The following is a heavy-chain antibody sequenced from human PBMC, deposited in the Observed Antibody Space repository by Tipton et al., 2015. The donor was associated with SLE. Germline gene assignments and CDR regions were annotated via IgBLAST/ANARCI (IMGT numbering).Heavy chain of an antibody. CDR2: ISSSSSYI. D-gene: IGHD2-8*02. CDR1: GFIFSSYS. Sequence: SLRLSCTASGFIFSSYSMNWVRQAPGKGLEWVSSISSSSSYIYHADSVKGRFTISRDNPKNSLYLQMNSLRAEDTAVYYCTKDDGLCTGGKCYRWFDHWGQGTLVSVSS. J-gene: IGHJ5*02. CDR3: TKDDGLCTGGKCYRWFDH. V-gene: IGHV3-21*01.